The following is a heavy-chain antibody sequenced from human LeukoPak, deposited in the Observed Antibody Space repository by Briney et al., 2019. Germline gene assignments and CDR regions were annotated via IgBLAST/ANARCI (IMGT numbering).Heavy chain of an antibody. CDR3: ARDRGGTTDGYPSS. CDR2: IYSGGST. CDR1: GFTFSSYG. D-gene: IGHD5-24*01. J-gene: IGHJ5*02. V-gene: IGHV3-66*01. Sequence: HPGGSLRLSCAAPGFTFSSYGMSWVRQAPGKGLEWVSVIYSGGSTYYSDSVKGRFNISRDISKNTLYFQMNSLRVEDTAVYYCARDRGGTTDGYPSSWGQGTLVTVSS.